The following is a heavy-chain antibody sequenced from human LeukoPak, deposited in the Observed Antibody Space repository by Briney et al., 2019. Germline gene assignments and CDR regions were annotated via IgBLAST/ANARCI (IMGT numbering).Heavy chain of an antibody. J-gene: IGHJ3*02. V-gene: IGHV1-69*04. Sequence: SVRVSCEASGGTFSSYAISWVRQAPGQGLEWMGRIIPILGIANYAQKFQGRVTITADKSTSTAYMELSSLRSEDTAVYYCARDRGIAAAGTLVDAFDIWGQGTMVTVSS. CDR2: IIPILGIA. D-gene: IGHD6-13*01. CDR1: GGTFSSYA. CDR3: ARDRGIAAAGTLVDAFDI.